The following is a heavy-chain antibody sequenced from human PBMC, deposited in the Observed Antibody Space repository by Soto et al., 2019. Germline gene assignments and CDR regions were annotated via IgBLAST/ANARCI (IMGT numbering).Heavy chain of an antibody. V-gene: IGHV4-4*02. J-gene: IGHJ5*02. CDR1: SGSISSSNW. CDR2: IYHSGST. CDR3: AKFAYSSGWYDWFDP. Sequence: SETLSLTCAVSSGSISSSNWWSWVRQPPGKGLEWIGEIYHSGSTNYNPSLKSRVTISVDKSKNQFSLKPSSVTAADTAVYYCAKFAYSSGWYDWFDPWGQGTRVTVSS. D-gene: IGHD6-19*01.